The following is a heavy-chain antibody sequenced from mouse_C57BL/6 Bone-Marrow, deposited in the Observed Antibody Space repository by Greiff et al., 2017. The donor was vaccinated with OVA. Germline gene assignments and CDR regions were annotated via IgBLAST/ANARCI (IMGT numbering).Heavy chain of an antibody. CDR3: ARPRWLLRGYFDV. J-gene: IGHJ1*03. D-gene: IGHD2-3*01. CDR2: IDPSDSYT. CDR1: GYTFTSYW. Sequence: VQLQQPGAELVKPGASVKLSCKASGYTFTSYWMQWVKQRPGQGLEWIGEIDPSDSYTNYNQKFKGKATLTVDTSSSTAYMQLSSLTSEDSAVYYCARPRWLLRGYFDVWGTGTTVTVSS. V-gene: IGHV1-50*01.